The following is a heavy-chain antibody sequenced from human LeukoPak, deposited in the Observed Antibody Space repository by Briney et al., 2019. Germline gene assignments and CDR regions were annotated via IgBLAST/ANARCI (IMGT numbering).Heavy chain of an antibody. Sequence: SETLSLTCTVSGGSLSDYFWTWMRQPAGKGLEWIGRMSTSGSTNYNPSLKSRVTMSVNTSKSPFSLELNSVTAADTAVYYCARRYCTSTTCYYGAFDIWGQGTMVTVSS. CDR2: MSTSGST. CDR1: GGSLSDYF. J-gene: IGHJ3*02. V-gene: IGHV4-4*07. CDR3: ARRYCTSTTCYYGAFDI. D-gene: IGHD2-8*01.